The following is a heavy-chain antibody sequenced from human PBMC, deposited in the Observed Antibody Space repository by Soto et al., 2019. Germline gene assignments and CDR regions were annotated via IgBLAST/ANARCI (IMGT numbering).Heavy chain of an antibody. CDR2: IYSGGNT. V-gene: IGHV4-59*13. CDR3: TTVRHPYWYFYL. Sequence: SETLSLTCTVSGGSISNNYWSWIRQCPGKGLEWIGHIYSGGNTNYNPSLKSRVTISVDTSKNQFSLNLGSLTAADSAVYYCTTVRHPYWYFYLWGRGTLVTVS. J-gene: IGHJ2*01. CDR1: GGSISNNY.